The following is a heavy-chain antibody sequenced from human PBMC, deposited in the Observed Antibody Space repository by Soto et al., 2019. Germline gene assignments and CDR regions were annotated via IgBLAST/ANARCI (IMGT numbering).Heavy chain of an antibody. Sequence: PGESLKISCKGSGYSFTSYWIGWVRQMPGKGLEWMGIIYPGDSDTRYSPSFQGQVTISADKSISTAYLQWSSLKASDTAMYYCARRGYYYDSSGYYETFDYWGQGTLVTVSS. D-gene: IGHD3-22*01. V-gene: IGHV5-51*01. CDR3: ARRGYYYDSSGYYETFDY. CDR1: GYSFTSYW. CDR2: IYPGDSDT. J-gene: IGHJ4*02.